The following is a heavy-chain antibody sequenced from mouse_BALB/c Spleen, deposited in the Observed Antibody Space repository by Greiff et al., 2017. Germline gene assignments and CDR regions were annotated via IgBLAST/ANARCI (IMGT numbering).Heavy chain of an antibody. CDR2: ISSGGSYT. CDR3: TRDLTAVPLDY. J-gene: IGHJ2*01. Sequence: EVLLVESGGGLVKPGGSLKLSCAASGFTFSSYTMSWVRQTPEKRLEWVATISSGGSYTYYPDSVKGRFTIYRDNAKNTLYLQMSSLKSEDTAMYYCTRDLTAVPLDYWGQGTTVTVSS. CDR1: GFTFSSYT. D-gene: IGHD1-1*01. V-gene: IGHV5-6-4*01.